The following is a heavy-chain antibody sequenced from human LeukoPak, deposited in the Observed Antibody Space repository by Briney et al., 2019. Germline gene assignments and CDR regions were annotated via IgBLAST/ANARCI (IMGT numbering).Heavy chain of an antibody. CDR2: ISGSGGST. Sequence: GGSLRLSCAASGITFSSYAMTWVRQAPGKGLEWVSAISGSGGSTYYADSVKGRCTISRDYSKNTMYLQMNSLRAEDTAVYYCAKYRLDIVVVPSGNDYWGQGTLVTVSS. J-gene: IGHJ4*02. CDR3: AKYRLDIVVVPSGNDY. CDR1: GITFSSYA. V-gene: IGHV3-23*01. D-gene: IGHD2-2*01.